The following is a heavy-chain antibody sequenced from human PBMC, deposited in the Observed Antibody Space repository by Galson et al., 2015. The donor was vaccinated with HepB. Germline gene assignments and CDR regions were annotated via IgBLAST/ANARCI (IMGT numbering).Heavy chain of an antibody. CDR1: GFTFSSYA. D-gene: IGHD4-11*01. CDR2: ISDSGGNT. CDR3: AKRVRTTKGPWGCDY. Sequence: SLRLSCAASGFTFSSYAMSWVRQAPGKGLEWVSAISDSGGNTYYADSVKGRFTIFRDNSKNTLYLQMNSLRVEDTAVYYCAKRVRTTKGPWGCDYWGQGTLVTAPS. V-gene: IGHV3-23*01. J-gene: IGHJ4*02.